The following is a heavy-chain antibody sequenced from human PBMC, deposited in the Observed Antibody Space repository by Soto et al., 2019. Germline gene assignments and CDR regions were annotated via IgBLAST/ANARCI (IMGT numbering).Heavy chain of an antibody. CDR2: IIPIFGIA. CDR1: GGTFSSYT. CDR3: ERYHGGSSTG. Sequence: QVQLVQSGAEVKKPGSSVKVSCKASGGTFSSYTISWVRQAPGQGLEWMGRIIPIFGIANYAQKFQGRVTITADNSTSTAYMELSSLRCEDTAVYYWERYHGGSSTGWGQGTLVTVSS. D-gene: IGHD1-26*01. V-gene: IGHV1-69*02. J-gene: IGHJ1*01.